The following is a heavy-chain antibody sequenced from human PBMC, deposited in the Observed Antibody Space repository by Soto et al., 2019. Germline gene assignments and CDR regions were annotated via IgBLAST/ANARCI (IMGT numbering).Heavy chain of an antibody. D-gene: IGHD3-10*01. J-gene: IGHJ6*02. CDR1: GGSISSYY. Sequence: PSETLSLTCTVSGGSISSYYWSWIRQPPGKGLEWIGYIYYSGSTNYNPSLKSRVTISVDTSKNQFSLKLSTVTAADTAVYYCARDPPSGGEGMDVWGQGTMVTVSS. CDR2: IYYSGST. V-gene: IGHV4-59*01. CDR3: ARDPPSGGEGMDV.